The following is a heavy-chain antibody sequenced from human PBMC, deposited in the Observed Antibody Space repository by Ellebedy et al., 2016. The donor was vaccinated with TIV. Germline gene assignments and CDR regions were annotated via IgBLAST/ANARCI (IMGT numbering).Heavy chain of an antibody. CDR3: AREVDYVGGSAGIFDY. J-gene: IGHJ4*02. Sequence: SVKVSXXASGDTFSNYAISWVRQAPGQGLEWMGGIIPFLGTANYAQKFQGRVTITADKSTSTAYMELSSLRSEDTAVYYCAREVDYVGGSAGIFDYWGQGTLVTVSS. V-gene: IGHV1-69*10. D-gene: IGHD2-15*01. CDR2: IIPFLGTA. CDR1: GDTFSNYA.